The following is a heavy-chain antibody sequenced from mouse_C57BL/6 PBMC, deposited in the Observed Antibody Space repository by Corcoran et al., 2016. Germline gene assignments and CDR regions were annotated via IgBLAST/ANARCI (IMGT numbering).Heavy chain of an antibody. Sequence: EVQLQQSGPELVKPGASVKISCKASGYTFTDYYMNWVKQSHGKSLEWIGDINPNNGGTSYNQKFKGKATLTVDKSSSTAYMELRSLTSEDSAVYYCARTGYYGTGAYWGQGTLVTVSA. V-gene: IGHV1-26*01. J-gene: IGHJ3*01. CDR1: GYTFTDYY. D-gene: IGHD1-1*01. CDR2: INPNNGGT. CDR3: ARTGYYGTGAY.